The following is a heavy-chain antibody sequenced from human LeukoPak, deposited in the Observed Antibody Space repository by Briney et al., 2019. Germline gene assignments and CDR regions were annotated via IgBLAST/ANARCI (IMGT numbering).Heavy chain of an antibody. CDR2: IYYSGST. D-gene: IGHD3-16*01. CDR1: GGSISSYY. J-gene: IGHJ4*02. V-gene: IGHV4-59*01. CDR3: AREIPGGFDY. Sequence: SETLSLTCTVSGGSISSYYWSWIRQPPGKGLEWIGYIYYSGSTNYNPSLKSRVTISVDTSKNQFSLKLSSVTAADTAVYYCAREIPGGFDYWGQGSLVTVSS.